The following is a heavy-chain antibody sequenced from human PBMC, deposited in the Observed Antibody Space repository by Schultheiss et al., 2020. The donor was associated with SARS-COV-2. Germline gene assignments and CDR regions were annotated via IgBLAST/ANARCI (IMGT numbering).Heavy chain of an antibody. CDR2: INHSGST. CDR1: GGSFSGYY. D-gene: IGHD1-26*01. V-gene: IGHV4-34*01. J-gene: IGHJ4*02. CDR3: ARVNTWAPDY. Sequence: SQTLSLTCAVYGGSFSGYYWSWIRQPPGKGLEWIGEINHSGSTYYNPSLKSRVTISVDTSKNQFSLKLSSVTAADTAVYYCARVNTWAPDYWGQGTLVTVSS.